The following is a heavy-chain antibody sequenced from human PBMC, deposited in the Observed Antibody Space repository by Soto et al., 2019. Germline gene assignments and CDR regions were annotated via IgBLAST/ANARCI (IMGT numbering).Heavy chain of an antibody. D-gene: IGHD3-22*01. CDR1: GFTFISYE. CDR2: ISSIGSTK. CDR3: ARVFRRSYDNNGYYFDY. Sequence: EVQLVESGGNLVQPGGSLRLSCAASGFTFISYEMNWARQAPGKGLEWVSYISSIGSTKYYADSVNGRFTISRDNAKNSLYLQMNGLRADDSAVYYCARVFRRSYDNNGYYFDYWGQGTLVIVSS. V-gene: IGHV3-48*03. J-gene: IGHJ4*02.